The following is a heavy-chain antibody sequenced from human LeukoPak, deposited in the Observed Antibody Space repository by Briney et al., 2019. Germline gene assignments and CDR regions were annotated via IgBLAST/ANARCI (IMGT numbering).Heavy chain of an antibody. CDR3: ASDSISINAFDA. CDR1: GGSFTTHY. J-gene: IGHJ3*01. Sequence: SETLSLTCTVSGGSFTTHYWSRIRQPPGKGLEWIGYISYIGSTNYNPSLKSRVTISIDTSKNEVSLMLTSVTAADTAVYYCASDSISINAFDAWGQGTMVTVSS. D-gene: IGHD3-10*01. V-gene: IGHV4-59*11. CDR2: ISYIGST.